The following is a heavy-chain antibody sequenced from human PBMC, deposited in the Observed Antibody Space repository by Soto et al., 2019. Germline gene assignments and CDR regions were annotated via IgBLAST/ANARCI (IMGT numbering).Heavy chain of an antibody. CDR2: ISAYNGNT. CDR3: ARARRITIFGVVRNGMDV. V-gene: IGHV1-18*01. CDR1: GYTFTNYG. J-gene: IGHJ6*02. D-gene: IGHD3-3*01. Sequence: ASVKVSCKASGYTFTNYGISWVRQAPGQGLEWMGWISAYNGNTNYAQKLQGRVTMTRDTSTSTVYMELSSLRSEDTAVYYCARARRITIFGVVRNGMDVWGQGTTVTVSS.